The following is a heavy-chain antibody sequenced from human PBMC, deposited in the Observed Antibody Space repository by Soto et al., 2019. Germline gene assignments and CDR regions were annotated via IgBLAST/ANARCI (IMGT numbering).Heavy chain of an antibody. V-gene: IGHV3-15*01. CDR3: TLDWGSGWFS. J-gene: IGHJ5*02. CDR2: IRTKIEGETT. Sequence: SGLSMRLSNAASGFNFSSFAMHCVRQAPGKGLEWVGRIRTKIEGETTDYAAPVKGRFTISRDDSKSMLYLQMNSLEPENTAAYYGTLDWGSGWFSWRQGSVVTVSS. D-gene: IGHD6-19*01. CDR1: GFNFSSFA.